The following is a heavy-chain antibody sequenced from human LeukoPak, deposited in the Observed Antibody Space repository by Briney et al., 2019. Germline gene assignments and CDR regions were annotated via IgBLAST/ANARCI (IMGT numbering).Heavy chain of an antibody. D-gene: IGHD6-6*01. J-gene: IGHJ4*02. V-gene: IGHV3-48*04. CDR1: GFTFSSYS. CDR2: ISSSSSTI. CDR3: AREAGIAARLFDY. Sequence: GGSLRLSCAASGFTFSSYSMNWVRQAPGQGLGWVSYISSSSSTIYYADPVKGRFTISRDNAKNSQYLQMNSLRAEDTAVYYCAREAGIAARLFDYWGQGTLVTVSS.